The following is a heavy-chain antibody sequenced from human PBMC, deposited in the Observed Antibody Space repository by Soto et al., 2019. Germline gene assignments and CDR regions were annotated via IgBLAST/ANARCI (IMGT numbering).Heavy chain of an antibody. Sequence: ASVKVSCKASGYTFTSYGISWVRQAPGQGLEWMGWISAYNGNTNYAQKLQGRVTMTTDTSTSTAYMELRSLRSDDTAVYYCARVQYYDILPGYYSNYYGMDVWGQGTTVTVSS. CDR3: ARVQYYDILPGYYSNYYGMDV. D-gene: IGHD3-9*01. V-gene: IGHV1-18*01. CDR1: GYTFTSYG. CDR2: ISAYNGNT. J-gene: IGHJ6*02.